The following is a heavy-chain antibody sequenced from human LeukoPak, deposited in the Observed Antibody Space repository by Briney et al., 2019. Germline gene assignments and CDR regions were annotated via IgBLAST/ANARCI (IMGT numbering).Heavy chain of an antibody. V-gene: IGHV4-4*07. CDR2: IYTSGST. CDR3: ARESPNYYYYYYMDV. J-gene: IGHJ6*03. Sequence: SETLSLTCTVSGGSISSYYWSWIRQPAGKGLEWIGRIYTSGSTNYNPSLKSRVTMSVDTSKNQFSLKLSSVTAADTAVYHCARESPNYYYYYYMDVWGKGTTVTVSS. CDR1: GGSISSYY.